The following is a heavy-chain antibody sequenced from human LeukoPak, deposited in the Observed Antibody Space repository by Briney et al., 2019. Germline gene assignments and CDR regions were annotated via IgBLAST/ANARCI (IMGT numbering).Heavy chain of an antibody. D-gene: IGHD5-18*01. CDR3: ARWTVWIQLWLRRGSGAFDI. J-gene: IGHJ3*02. V-gene: IGHV1-8*01. CDR2: MNPNSGNT. Sequence: ASVKVSCKASGYTFTSYDINWVRQATGQGLEWMGWMNPNSGNTGYARKFQGRVTMTRNTSISTAYMELSSLRSEDTAVYYCARWTVWIQLWLRRGSGAFDIWGQGTMVTVSS. CDR1: GYTFTSYD.